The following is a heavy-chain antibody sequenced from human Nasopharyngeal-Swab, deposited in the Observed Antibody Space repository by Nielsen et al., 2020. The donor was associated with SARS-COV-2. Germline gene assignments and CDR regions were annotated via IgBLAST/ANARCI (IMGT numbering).Heavy chain of an antibody. CDR1: GGSISSSSYY. J-gene: IGHJ6*02. CDR2: IYYSGST. Sequence: SETLSLTCTVSGGSISSSSYYWSWIRQPPGKGLEWIGYIYYSGSTNYNPSLKSRVTISVDTSKNQFSLKLSSVTAADTAVYYCARVRGYCTNGVCYTDYYYGMDVWGQGTTVTVSS. CDR3: ARVRGYCTNGVCYTDYYYGMDV. V-gene: IGHV4-61*01. D-gene: IGHD2-8*01.